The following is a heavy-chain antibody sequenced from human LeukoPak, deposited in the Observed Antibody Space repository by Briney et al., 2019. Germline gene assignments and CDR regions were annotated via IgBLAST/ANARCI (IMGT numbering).Heavy chain of an antibody. CDR2: INHSGST. J-gene: IGHJ6*02. CDR3: ARGGGWLYYYYYYGMDV. D-gene: IGHD5-12*01. V-gene: IGHV4-34*01. CDR1: GGSFSGYY. Sequence: SETLTLTCAVYGGSFSGYYWSWIRQPPGKGLEWIGEINHSGSTNYNPSLKSRVTISVDTSKNQFSLKLSSVTAADTAVYYWARGGGWLYYYYYYGMDVWGQGTTVTVSS.